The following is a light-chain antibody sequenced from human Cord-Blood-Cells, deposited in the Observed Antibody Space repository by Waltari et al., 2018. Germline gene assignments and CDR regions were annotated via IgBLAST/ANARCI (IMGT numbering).Light chain of an antibody. J-gene: IGKJ4*01. CDR3: QQRSNWPPLT. CDR1: HSVSRY. Sequence: EIVLTQSPATLYLFQGERANPSCRAIHSVSRYLAWSQQKPGQAPRLLIYDASNRATGIPARFSGSGSGTDFTLTISSLEPEDFAVYYCQQRSNWPPLTFGGGTKVEIK. CDR2: DAS. V-gene: IGKV3-11*01.